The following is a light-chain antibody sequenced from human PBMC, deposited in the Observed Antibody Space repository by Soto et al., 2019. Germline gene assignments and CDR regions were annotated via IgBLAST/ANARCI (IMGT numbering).Light chain of an antibody. CDR1: SSDIGAGYY. V-gene: IGLV1-40*01. Sequence: QSVLTQPPSVSGAPGQRVTISCTGSSSDIGAGYYVHWYQQFPGTAPKLLIYDNNNRPSGVPDRFSGSKSGTSASLAITGLQAEDEADYYCKSYDSSLSLSWVLGGGTKLTVL. CDR2: DNN. J-gene: IGLJ3*02. CDR3: KSYDSSLSLSWV.